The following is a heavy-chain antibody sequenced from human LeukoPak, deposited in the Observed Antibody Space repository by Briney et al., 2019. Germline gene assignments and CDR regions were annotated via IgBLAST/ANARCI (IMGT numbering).Heavy chain of an antibody. D-gene: IGHD4-17*01. CDR3: ARVTVTTGAVHYYYYMDV. Sequence: SETLSLTCAVYGGSLSAYYWTWIRQPPGKGLEWIGEINHGGSTNYNPSLKSRVTISVDTSKNQFSLKLSSVTAADTAVYYCARVTVTTGAVHYYYYMDVGGKGTTVTVSS. CDR1: GGSLSAYY. V-gene: IGHV4-34*01. CDR2: INHGGST. J-gene: IGHJ6*03.